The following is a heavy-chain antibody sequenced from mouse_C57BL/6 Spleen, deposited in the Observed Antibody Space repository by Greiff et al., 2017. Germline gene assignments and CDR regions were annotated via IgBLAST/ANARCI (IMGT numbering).Heavy chain of an antibody. J-gene: IGHJ4*01. CDR2: ISSGSSTI. CDR3: ARRATVVAPYAMDY. D-gene: IGHD1-1*01. Sequence: DVKLVESGGGLVKPGGSLKLSCAASGFTFSDYGMHWVRQAPEKGLEWVAYISSGSSTIYYADTVKGRFTISRDNAKNTLFLQMTSLRSEDTAMYYCARRATVVAPYAMDYWGQGTSVTVSS. V-gene: IGHV5-17*01. CDR1: GFTFSDYG.